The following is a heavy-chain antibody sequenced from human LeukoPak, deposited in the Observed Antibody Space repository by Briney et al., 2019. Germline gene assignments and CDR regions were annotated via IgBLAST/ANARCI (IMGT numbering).Heavy chain of an antibody. CDR2: IKQDGSEK. D-gene: IGHD2-8*02. Sequence: LPGGSLRLSCAASGLTFSGYWLTWVRQAPGKGLEWVANIKQDGSEKYYVDSVKGRFTISRDNADNSLYLQMTSLRVEDTAVYFCASRYCTGVNCFAASYICMDVWGKGTTVTVSS. CDR3: ASRYCTGVNCFAASYICMDV. V-gene: IGHV3-7*01. J-gene: IGHJ6*03. CDR1: GLTFSGYW.